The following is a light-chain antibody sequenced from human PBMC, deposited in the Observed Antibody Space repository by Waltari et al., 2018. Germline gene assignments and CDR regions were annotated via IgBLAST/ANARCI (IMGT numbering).Light chain of an antibody. CDR1: NNDIGSYNL. Sequence: QSALTQPASVSGSPGQSITISCTGTNNDIGSYNLVSWYQQHPGKAPKVIIFEVNKRPSGVSNRLSGSKSGNTASLTVSGLHPEDDADYYCCSYAGTPRVVFGGGTKLTVL. V-gene: IGLV2-23*02. CDR2: EVN. J-gene: IGLJ2*01. CDR3: CSYAGTPRVV.